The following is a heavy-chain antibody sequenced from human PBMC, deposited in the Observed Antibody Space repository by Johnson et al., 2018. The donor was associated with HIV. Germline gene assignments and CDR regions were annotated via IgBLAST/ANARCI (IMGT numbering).Heavy chain of an antibody. CDR2: IKQDGSET. CDR1: GFSIRGHW. V-gene: IGHV3-7*04. CDR3: ARVAPAHDAFDI. D-gene: IGHD2-2*01. Sequence: MQLVESGGGLVQPGGSLRLSCAASGFSIRGHWMSWLRQAPGKGLEWVANIKQDGSETNYVDSVKGRFTISRDNAKNSLYLQMNSLRAEDTAVYYCARVAPAHDAFDIWGQGTMVTVSS. J-gene: IGHJ3*02.